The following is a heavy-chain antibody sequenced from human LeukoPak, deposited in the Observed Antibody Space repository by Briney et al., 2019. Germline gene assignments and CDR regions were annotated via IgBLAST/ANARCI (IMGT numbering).Heavy chain of an antibody. CDR1: GFTVSSNY. D-gene: IGHD3-10*01. V-gene: IGHV3-53*01. CDR3: ARAKPKNMVRGLIMRRESRYYFDY. CDR2: IYSGGST. Sequence: GGSLRLSCAASGFTVSSNYMSWVRQAPGKGREWVSVIYSGGSTYYADSVKGRFTIPRDNSKSTLYIQMNSLRAEDTAVYYCARAKPKNMVRGLIMRRESRYYFDYWGQGTLVTVSS. J-gene: IGHJ4*02.